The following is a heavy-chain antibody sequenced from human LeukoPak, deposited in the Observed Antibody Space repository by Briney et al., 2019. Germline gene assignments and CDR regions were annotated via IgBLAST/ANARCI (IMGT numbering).Heavy chain of an antibody. J-gene: IGHJ4*02. Sequence: PGGSLRLSCTASGFRFDDYAMHWVRQVPGKGLEWVSLISGDGSRTYYVDSVKGRFTISRDNSKNSLYLQMNSLRTEDTALYYCAKASVIPGLRGHQYYFDYWGQGTLVSVSS. CDR1: GFRFDDYA. CDR2: ISGDGSRT. V-gene: IGHV3-43*02. CDR3: AKASVIPGLRGHQYYFDY. D-gene: IGHD2/OR15-2a*01.